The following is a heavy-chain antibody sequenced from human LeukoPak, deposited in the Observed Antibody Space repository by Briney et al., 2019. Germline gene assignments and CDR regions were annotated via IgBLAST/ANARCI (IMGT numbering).Heavy chain of an antibody. D-gene: IGHD1-26*01. CDR1: GFTFSSYA. CDR3: ARVFPGSFWDDY. J-gene: IGHJ4*02. Sequence: GGSLRLSCAASGFTFSSYAMHWVRQAPGKGLEWVAVISYDGSNKYYADSVKGRFTISRDNAKNSLYLQMNSLRAEDTAVYYCARVFPGSFWDDYWGQGTLVTVSS. V-gene: IGHV3-30-3*01. CDR2: ISYDGSNK.